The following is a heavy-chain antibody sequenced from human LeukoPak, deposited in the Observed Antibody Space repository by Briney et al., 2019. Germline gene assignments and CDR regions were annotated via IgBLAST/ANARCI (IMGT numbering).Heavy chain of an antibody. D-gene: IGHD3-10*02. CDR2: IKHDGSKE. J-gene: IGHJ6*02. CDR1: GFTFTSYW. V-gene: IGHV3-7*05. CDR3: ARDLHYYVAMDV. Sequence: PGGSLRLSCAASGFTFTSYWMSWVRQAPGKGLEWVANIKHDGSKEYYVDSVKGRFTISRDNAKNSLYLQMNSLRAEDTAVYYCARDLHYYVAMDVWGQGTTVTVSS.